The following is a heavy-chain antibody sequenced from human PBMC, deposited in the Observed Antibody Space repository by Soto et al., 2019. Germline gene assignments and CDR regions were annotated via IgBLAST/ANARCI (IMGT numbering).Heavy chain of an antibody. Sequence: SETLSLTCTVSGASISDYYWNWIRQSPGKGLEWIGSVYHSGITHYNPSLESRVTISVDTSKNQFSLKLNSLSTEDTAVYYCSHGYYQYFYSWGQGTLVTVSS. D-gene: IGHD5-18*01. CDR1: GASISDYY. J-gene: IGHJ4*02. CDR3: SHGYYQYFYS. CDR2: VYHSGIT. V-gene: IGHV4-59*12.